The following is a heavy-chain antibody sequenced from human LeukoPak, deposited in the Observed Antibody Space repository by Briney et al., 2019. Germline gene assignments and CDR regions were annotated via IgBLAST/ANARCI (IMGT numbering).Heavy chain of an antibody. D-gene: IGHD3-10*01. CDR2: ISAYNGNT. V-gene: IGHV1-18*01. Sequence: ASVKFSCKASGYTFTSYGISWVRQAPGQGLEWMGWISAYNGNTNYAQKLQGRVTMTTDTSTSTAYMELRSLRSDDTAVYYCARGGITMVRGVMGGDYWGQGTLVTVSS. CDR1: GYTFTSYG. J-gene: IGHJ4*02. CDR3: ARGGITMVRGVMGGDY.